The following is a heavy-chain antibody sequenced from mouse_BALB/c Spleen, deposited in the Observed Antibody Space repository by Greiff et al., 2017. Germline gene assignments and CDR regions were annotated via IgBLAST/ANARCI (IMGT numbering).Heavy chain of an antibody. CDR2: ISNGGGST. CDR1: GFTFSSYT. Sequence: DVQLVESGGGLVQPGGSLKLSCAASGFTFSSYTMSWVRQTPEKRLEWVAYISNGGGSTYYPDTVKGRFTISRDNAKNTLYLQMSSLKSEDTAMYYCARHGWLLGMDYWGQGTSVTVSS. D-gene: IGHD2-3*01. J-gene: IGHJ4*01. CDR3: ARHGWLLGMDY. V-gene: IGHV5-12-2*01.